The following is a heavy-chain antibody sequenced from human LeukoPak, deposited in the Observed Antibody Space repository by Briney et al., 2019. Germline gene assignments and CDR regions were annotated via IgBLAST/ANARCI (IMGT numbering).Heavy chain of an antibody. CDR3: ARVSRYGDYPY. D-gene: IGHD4-17*01. V-gene: IGHV3-23*01. Sequence: PGGSLRLSCAASGFTFSSYAMSWVRRAPGKGLEWVAAIRGNGGSAYYADSVKGRFTISRDNSKNTLYLQMNSLRAEDTAVYYCARVSRYGDYPYWGQGTLVTVSS. J-gene: IGHJ4*02. CDR1: GFTFSSYA. CDR2: IRGNGGSA.